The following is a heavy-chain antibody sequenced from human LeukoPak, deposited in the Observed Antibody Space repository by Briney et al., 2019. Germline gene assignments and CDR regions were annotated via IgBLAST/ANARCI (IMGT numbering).Heavy chain of an antibody. CDR2: IYYSGST. CDR3: ATPADYYGSGTFDY. V-gene: IGHV4-39*01. D-gene: IGHD3-10*01. Sequence: PSETLSLTCTVSGGSISSSSYYWGWIRQPPGKGLEWIGSIYYSGSTHYNPSLKSRVTISVDTSKNQFSLKLSSVTAADTAVYYCATPADYYGSGTFDYWGQGTLVTVSS. J-gene: IGHJ4*02. CDR1: GGSISSSSYY.